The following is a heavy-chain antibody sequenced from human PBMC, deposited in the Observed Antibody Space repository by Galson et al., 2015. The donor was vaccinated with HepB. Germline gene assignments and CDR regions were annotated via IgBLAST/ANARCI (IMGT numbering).Heavy chain of an antibody. CDR3: ASGIVGTTSHAFDM. CDR1: GFIFSSNS. J-gene: IGHJ3*02. CDR2: ISSSSDTI. V-gene: IGHV3-48*01. D-gene: IGHD1-26*01. Sequence: SLRLSCAASGFIFSSNSMNWVRQAPGKGLEWVSYISSSSDTIYYADSVKGRFTISRDNARNSLYLQMKSLSAEDTAVYYCASGIVGTTSHAFDMWGQGTMVTVSS.